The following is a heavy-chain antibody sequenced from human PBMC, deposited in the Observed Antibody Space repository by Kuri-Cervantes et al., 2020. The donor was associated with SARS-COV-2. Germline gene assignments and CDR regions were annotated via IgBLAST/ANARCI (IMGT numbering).Heavy chain of an antibody. V-gene: IGHV6-1*01. D-gene: IGHD3-3*01. CDR3: ARDQPYYDFWSGYPYYYYGMDV. Sequence: QTLSLTCAISGDSASSNTAAWHWIRQSPSRGLEWLGRTYYRSKWYNDYAVSVKSRITINPDTSKNQFSLQLNSVTPEDTAVYYCARDQPYYDFWSGYPYYYYGMDVWGQGTTVTVSS. J-gene: IGHJ6*02. CDR2: TYYRSKWYN. CDR1: GDSASSNTAA.